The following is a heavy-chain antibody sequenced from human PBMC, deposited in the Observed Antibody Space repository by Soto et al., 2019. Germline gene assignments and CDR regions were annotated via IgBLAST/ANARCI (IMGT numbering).Heavy chain of an antibody. CDR2: IYYSGST. V-gene: IGHV4-59*08. D-gene: IGHD3-10*01. CDR1: GGSISSYY. J-gene: IGHJ4*02. CDR3: ARGWFGDFVSFFAY. Sequence: PSETLSLTCTVSGGSISSYYWSWIRQPPGKGLEWIGYIYYSGSTNYNPSLKSRVTISVDTSKNQFSLKLSSVTAADTAVYYCARGWFGDFVSFFAYWGQGTLVTVSS.